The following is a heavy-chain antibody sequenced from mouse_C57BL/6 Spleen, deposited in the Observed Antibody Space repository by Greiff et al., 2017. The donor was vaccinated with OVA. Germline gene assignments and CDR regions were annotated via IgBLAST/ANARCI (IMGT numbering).Heavy chain of an antibody. V-gene: IGHV1-19*01. J-gene: IGHJ4*01. Sequence: VQLQQSGPVLVKPGASVKMSCKASGYTFTDYYMNWVKQSHGKSLEWIGVINPYNGGTSYNQKFKGKATLTVDKSSSTAYMELNSLTSEDSAVYYCARRGLTPYYAMDYWGQGTSVTVSS. CDR2: INPYNGGT. CDR1: GYTFTDYY. CDR3: ARRGLTPYYAMDY.